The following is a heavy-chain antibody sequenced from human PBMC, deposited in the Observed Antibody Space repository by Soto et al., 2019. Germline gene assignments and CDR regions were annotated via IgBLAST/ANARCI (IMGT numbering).Heavy chain of an antibody. CDR3: ARDSRPVLRFLEWSPYGMDV. CDR2: INPNSGGT. J-gene: IGHJ6*02. V-gene: IGHV1-2*04. Sequence: ASVKVSCKASGYTFTGYYMHWVRQAPGQGLEWMGWINPNSGGTSYAQKFQGWVTMTRDTSISTAYMELSRLRSDDTAVYYCARDSRPVLRFLEWSPYGMDVWGQGTTVTVSS. D-gene: IGHD3-3*01. CDR1: GYTFTGYY.